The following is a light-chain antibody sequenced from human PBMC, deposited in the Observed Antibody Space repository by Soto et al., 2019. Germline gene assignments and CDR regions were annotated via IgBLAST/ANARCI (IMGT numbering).Light chain of an antibody. V-gene: IGKV3-15*01. CDR1: QNISSN. J-gene: IGKJ1*01. CDR3: QQYNNWLWT. CDR2: GAS. Sequence: EIVMTQSPATLSVSPGERATLSCRASQNISSNLAWYQQKPGQAPRVLIDGASTRATGIPARFSRSGSGTEFTLTISSLQSEGFAVYYCQQYNNWLWTFGQGTKVEIK.